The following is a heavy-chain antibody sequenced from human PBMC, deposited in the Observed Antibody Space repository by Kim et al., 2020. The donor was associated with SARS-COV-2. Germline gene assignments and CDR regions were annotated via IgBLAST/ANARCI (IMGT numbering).Heavy chain of an antibody. D-gene: IGHD1-7*01. Sequence: NYNPSLKSRVTISVEASKNQFSLKLSSVTAADTAVYYCARLRTYPHYYDYGMDVWGQGTAVTVSS. J-gene: IGHJ6*02. V-gene: IGHV4-61*07. CDR3: ARLRTYPHYYDYGMDV.